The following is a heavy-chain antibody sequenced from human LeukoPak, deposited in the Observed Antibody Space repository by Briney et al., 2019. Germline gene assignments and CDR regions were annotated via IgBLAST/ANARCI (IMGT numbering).Heavy chain of an antibody. CDR3: ARYTYYYDSSGYYYGYFQH. CDR2: ISAYNGNT. Sequence: ASVKVSCKASGYTFTSYGISWVRQAPGQGLEWMGWISAYNGNTNYAQKLQGRVTMTTDISTSTAYMELRSLRSDDTAVYYCARYTYYYDSSGYYYGYFQHWGQGTLVTVSS. CDR1: GYTFTSYG. D-gene: IGHD3-22*01. J-gene: IGHJ1*01. V-gene: IGHV1-18*01.